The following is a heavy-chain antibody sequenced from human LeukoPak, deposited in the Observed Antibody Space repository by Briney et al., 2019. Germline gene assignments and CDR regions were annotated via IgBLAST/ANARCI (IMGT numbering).Heavy chain of an antibody. D-gene: IGHD3-9*01. CDR3: ARGVDYYDILTGYSYYFDY. Sequence: TSQTLSLTCTVSGGSISSGGYYWSWIRQHPGKGLEWIGHIHYSGSTYYNPSLKSRVTISVDTSKNQFSLKLSSVTAADTAVYYCARGVDYYDILTGYSYYFDYWGQGTLVTVSS. J-gene: IGHJ4*02. CDR1: GGSISSGGYY. V-gene: IGHV4-31*03. CDR2: IHYSGST.